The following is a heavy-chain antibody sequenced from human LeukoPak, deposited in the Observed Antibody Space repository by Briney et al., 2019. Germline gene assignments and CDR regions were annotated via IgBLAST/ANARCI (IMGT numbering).Heavy chain of an antibody. Sequence: SETLSPTCAVSGYSISSGYYWGWIRQPPGKGLEWIGSIYHSGSTYYNPSLKSRVTISVDTSKNQFSLKLSSVTAADTAVYYCARGWDVWGQGTTVTVSS. J-gene: IGHJ6*02. CDR1: GYSISSGYY. CDR3: ARGWDV. CDR2: IYHSGST. V-gene: IGHV4-38-2*01.